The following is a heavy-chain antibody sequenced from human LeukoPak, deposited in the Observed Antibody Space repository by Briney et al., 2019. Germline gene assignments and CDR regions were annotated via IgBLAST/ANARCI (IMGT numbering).Heavy chain of an antibody. CDR3: ARGRSRVTIFGVALNWLDS. CDR2: IHHSGRT. V-gene: IGHV4-34*01. CDR1: GGSFSNYD. D-gene: IGHD3-3*01. J-gene: IGHJ5*01. Sequence: PSETLSLTCAVYGGSFSNYDWTWIRQPPGKGLEWIGEIHHSGRTNYNPSLKRRITISADTSKKQFSLTLTSVTAADTAVYYCARGRSRVTIFGVALNWLDSWGQGNLVTVSS.